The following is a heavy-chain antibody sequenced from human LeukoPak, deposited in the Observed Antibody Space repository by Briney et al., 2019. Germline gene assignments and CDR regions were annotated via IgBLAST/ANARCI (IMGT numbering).Heavy chain of an antibody. D-gene: IGHD3-16*01. V-gene: IGHV1-8*01. CDR3: ARANRETPGLGDY. Sequence: GASVKVSCNISGDTFTTYDINWVRQATGQGLEWMGWMSPKSGNTVYAQKFQGRLTLTRDISISTAYMELSSLRSEDTAMYYCARANRETPGLGDYWGQGTLVTVSS. J-gene: IGHJ4*02. CDR2: MSPKSGNT. CDR1: GDTFTTYD.